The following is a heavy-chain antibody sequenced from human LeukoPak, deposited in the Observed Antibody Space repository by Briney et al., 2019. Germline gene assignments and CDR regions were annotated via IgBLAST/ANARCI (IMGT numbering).Heavy chain of an antibody. D-gene: IGHD2/OR15-2a*01. Sequence: SETLSLTCAVYGGSFSGYYWSWIRQPPGKGLEWIGEINHSGSTNYNPSLKSRVTISVDTSKNQFSLKLSSVTAADTAVYYCARHPLFLRLVSRFDPWGQGTLVTVSS. CDR1: GGSFSGYY. V-gene: IGHV4-34*01. J-gene: IGHJ5*02. CDR2: INHSGST. CDR3: ARHPLFLRLVSRFDP.